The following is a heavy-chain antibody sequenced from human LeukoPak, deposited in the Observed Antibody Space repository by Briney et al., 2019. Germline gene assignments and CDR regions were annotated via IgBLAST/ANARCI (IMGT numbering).Heavy chain of an antibody. J-gene: IGHJ4*02. CDR2: IYYSGST. D-gene: IGHD3-3*01. Sequence: SETLSLTCTVSGGSISSSSYYWGWIRQPPGKGLEWIGYIYYSGSTNYNPSLKSRVTISVDTSKNQFSLKLSSVTAADTAVYYCARGAYDFWSGFQYYFDYWGQGTLVTVSS. V-gene: IGHV4-61*05. CDR1: GGSISSSSYY. CDR3: ARGAYDFWSGFQYYFDY.